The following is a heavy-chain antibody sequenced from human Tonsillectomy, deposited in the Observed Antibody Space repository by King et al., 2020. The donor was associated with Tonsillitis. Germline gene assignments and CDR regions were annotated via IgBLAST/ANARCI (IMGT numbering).Heavy chain of an antibody. CDR2: LNPSIVTT. CDR1: GYTFTNYY. D-gene: IGHD3-16*02. Sequence: QLVQSGAEVKKPGASVKVSCTASGYTFTNYYIHWVRQAPGQGLEWMGLLNPSIVTTSYAQKFQGRLSMTKDTSTPTVYMELSSLRSNDTAVYYCARSDVGELSLVADYGGQGTLVTVSS. V-gene: IGHV1-46*01. CDR3: ARSDVGELSLVADY. J-gene: IGHJ4*02.